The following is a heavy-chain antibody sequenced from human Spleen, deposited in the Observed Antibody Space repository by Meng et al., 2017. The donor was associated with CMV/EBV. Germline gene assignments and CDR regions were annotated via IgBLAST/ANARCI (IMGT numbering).Heavy chain of an antibody. J-gene: IGHJ3*01. CDR1: AYSISSGYY. V-gene: IGHV4-38-2*02. CDR2: IYNSGTT. Sequence: SETLSLTCTVSAYSISSGYYWGWFRQPPGKGLEWIGTIYNSGTTYYNPSLKSRVILSMDASRNEFSLRMNSVTAADTAMYYCASLGNWGPGTMVTVSS. CDR3: ASLGN. D-gene: IGHD3-16*01.